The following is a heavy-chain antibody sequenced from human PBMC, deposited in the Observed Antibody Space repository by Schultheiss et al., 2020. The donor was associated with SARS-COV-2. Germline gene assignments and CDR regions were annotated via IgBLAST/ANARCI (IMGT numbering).Heavy chain of an antibody. CDR1: GFTVSSNY. CDR3: ARATTASTTFAD. Sequence: GGSLRLSCAASGFTVSSNYMSWVRQAPGRGLEWVSALYSGGATYYADSAKGRFSISRDISKNTVYLQMNRLRVEDTAVYYCARATTASTTFADWGQGILVTVSS. V-gene: IGHV3-53*01. D-gene: IGHD4-17*01. J-gene: IGHJ4*02. CDR2: LYSGGAT.